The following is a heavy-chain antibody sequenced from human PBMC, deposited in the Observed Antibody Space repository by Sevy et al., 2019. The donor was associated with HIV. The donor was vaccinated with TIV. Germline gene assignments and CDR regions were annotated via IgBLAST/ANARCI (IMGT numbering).Heavy chain of an antibody. Sequence: ASVKVSCKASGYTFTSYAMNWVRQAPGQGLEWMGWINTNTGNTTYAQGFTGRFVFSLDTSVSTAYLQISSLKAEDTAVYYCARPLTIIAARIYYYGMDVWGQGTTVTVSS. D-gene: IGHD6-6*01. CDR1: GYTFTSYA. CDR2: INTNTGNT. V-gene: IGHV7-4-1*02. CDR3: ARPLTIIAARIYYYGMDV. J-gene: IGHJ6*02.